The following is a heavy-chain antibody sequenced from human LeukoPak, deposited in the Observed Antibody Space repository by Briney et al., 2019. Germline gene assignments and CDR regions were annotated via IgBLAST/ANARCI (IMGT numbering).Heavy chain of an antibody. J-gene: IGHJ5*02. V-gene: IGHV4-34*01. D-gene: IGHD3-3*01. CDR3: ARGVMGFWSGRVAFDP. CDR1: GGSFSGYY. CDR2: INHSGST. Sequence: SETLSLTCAVYGGSFSGYYWSWIRQPPGKGLEWIGEINHSGSTNYNPSLKSRVTISVDTSKNQFSLKLSSMTAADTAVYYCARGVMGFWSGRVAFDPWGQGTLVTVSS.